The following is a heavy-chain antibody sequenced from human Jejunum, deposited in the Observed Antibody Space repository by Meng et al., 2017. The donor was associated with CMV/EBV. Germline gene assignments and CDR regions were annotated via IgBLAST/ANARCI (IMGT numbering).Heavy chain of an antibody. J-gene: IGHJ4*02. CDR1: GFPLSDPH. Sequence: SGFPLSDPHMDWVRQAPGKGLEWLVHSRNKANRYTTEYAASVKGRFTISRDDSENSLYLQMSSLKTEDTAVYYCARVLGGSRGSYDYWGQGTLVTVSS. V-gene: IGHV3-72*01. CDR2: SRNKANRYTT. CDR3: ARVLGGSRGSYDY. D-gene: IGHD1-26*01.